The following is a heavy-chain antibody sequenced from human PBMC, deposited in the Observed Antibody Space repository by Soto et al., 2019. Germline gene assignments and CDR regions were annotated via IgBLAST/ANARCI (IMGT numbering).Heavy chain of an antibody. CDR3: ARERFLEWSTHYYYGMDV. V-gene: IGHV1-46*01. J-gene: IGHJ6*02. CDR1: GYTFTSYY. D-gene: IGHD3-3*01. Sequence: RASVKVSCKASGYTFTSYYMHWVRQAPGQGLEWMGIINPSGGSTSYAQKFQGRVTMTRDTSTSTVYMELSSLRSEDTAVYYCARERFLEWSTHYYYGMDVWGQGTTVTVSS. CDR2: INPSGGST.